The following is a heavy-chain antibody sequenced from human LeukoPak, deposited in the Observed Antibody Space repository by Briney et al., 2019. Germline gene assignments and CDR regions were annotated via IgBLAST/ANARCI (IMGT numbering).Heavy chain of an antibody. CDR3: ARELRVAGRVGYYYYGMDV. Sequence: PGGSLRLSCAASGFTFSSYGMHWVRQAPGKGLEWVAVIWYDGSNKYHADSAKGRFTISRDNSKNTLYLQMNSLRAEDTAVYYCARELRVAGRVGYYYYGMDVWGQGTTVTVSS. CDR2: IWYDGSNK. J-gene: IGHJ6*02. V-gene: IGHV3-33*01. CDR1: GFTFSSYG. D-gene: IGHD6-19*01.